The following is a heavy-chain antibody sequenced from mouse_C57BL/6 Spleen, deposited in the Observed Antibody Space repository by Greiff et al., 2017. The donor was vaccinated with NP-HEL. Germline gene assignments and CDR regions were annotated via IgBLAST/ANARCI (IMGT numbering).Heavy chain of an antibody. CDR2: ISSGSSTI. J-gene: IGHJ2*01. D-gene: IGHD1-1*01. CDR3: AGRDYGSSYTLDY. V-gene: IGHV5-17*01. Sequence: DVMLVESGGGLVKPGGSLKLSCAASGFTFSDYGMHWVRQAPEKGLEWVAYISSGSSTIYYADTVKGRFTISRDNAKNTLFLQMTGLRSEDTAMYCCAGRDYGSSYTLDYWGQGTTLTVSS. CDR1: GFTFSDYG.